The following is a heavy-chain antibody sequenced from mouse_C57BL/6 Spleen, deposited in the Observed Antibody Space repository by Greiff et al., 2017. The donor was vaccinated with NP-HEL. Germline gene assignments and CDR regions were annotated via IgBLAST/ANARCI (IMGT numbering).Heavy chain of an antibody. CDR2: ISNGGGST. D-gene: IGHD2-4*01. J-gene: IGHJ3*01. V-gene: IGHV5-12*01. CDR3: ARSPYDYDGFAY. Sequence: EVQRVESGGGLVQPGGSLKLSCAASGFTFSDYYMYWVRQTPEKRLEWVAYISNGGGSTYYPDTVKGRFTISRDNAKNTLYLQMSRLKSEDTAMYYCARSPYDYDGFAYWGQGTLVTVSA. CDR1: GFTFSDYY.